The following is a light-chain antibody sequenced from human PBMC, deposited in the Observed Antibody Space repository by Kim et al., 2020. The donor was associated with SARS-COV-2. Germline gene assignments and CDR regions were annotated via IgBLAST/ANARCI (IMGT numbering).Light chain of an antibody. Sequence: GQTVTISCSRSRSDIGSKTVTWYQKFPGTTTNPLMYSNVQRPSGVPDPFSGSKSGTSASLAISGLQSEDEADYYCASWDDSLSGWVFGGGTQLTVL. CDR1: RSDIGSKT. V-gene: IGLV1-44*01. CDR3: ASWDDSLSGWV. CDR2: SNV. J-gene: IGLJ3*02.